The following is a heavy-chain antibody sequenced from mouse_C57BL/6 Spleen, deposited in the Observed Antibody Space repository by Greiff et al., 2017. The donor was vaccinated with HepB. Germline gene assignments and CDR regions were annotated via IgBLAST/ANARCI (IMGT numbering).Heavy chain of an antibody. J-gene: IGHJ4*01. CDR2: ISSGGSYT. CDR1: GFTFSSYG. CDR3: ARNYYGSRDYAMDY. Sequence: EVKLQESGGDLVKPGGSLKLSCAASGFTFSSYGMSWVRQTPDKRLEWVATISSGGSYTYYPDSVKGRFTLSRDNAKNTLYLQMSSLKSEDTAMYYCARNYYGSRDYAMDYWGQGTSVTVSS. D-gene: IGHD1-1*01. V-gene: IGHV5-6*01.